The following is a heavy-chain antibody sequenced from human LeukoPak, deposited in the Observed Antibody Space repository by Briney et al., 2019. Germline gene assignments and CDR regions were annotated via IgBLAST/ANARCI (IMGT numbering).Heavy chain of an antibody. Sequence: PSETLSLTCTVSGGSISSYYWSWIRQPPGKGLEWIGYIYYSGSTNYNPSLKSRVTISVDTSKNQFSLKLSSMTAADTAVYYCARVSGYSYGTGYYYYYGMDVWGQGTTVTVSS. CDR3: ARVSGYSYGTGYYYYYGMDV. CDR1: GGSISSYY. J-gene: IGHJ6*02. V-gene: IGHV4-59*01. D-gene: IGHD5-18*01. CDR2: IYYSGST.